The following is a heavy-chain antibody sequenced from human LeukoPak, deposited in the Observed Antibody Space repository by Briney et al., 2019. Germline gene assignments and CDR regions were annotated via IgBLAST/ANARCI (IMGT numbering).Heavy chain of an antibody. Sequence: PGGSLRLSCVASGFTFRSYAMSWVRQAPGKGLEWVSGISGSGDSTYYADSVKGRFTISRDNSKNTLYLQMNSLRAEDTAVYYCAKHVTTYYYDSSGYYFDYWGQGTLVTVSS. CDR1: GFTFRSYA. D-gene: IGHD3-22*01. V-gene: IGHV3-23*01. CDR2: ISGSGDST. J-gene: IGHJ4*02. CDR3: AKHVTTYYYDSSGYYFDY.